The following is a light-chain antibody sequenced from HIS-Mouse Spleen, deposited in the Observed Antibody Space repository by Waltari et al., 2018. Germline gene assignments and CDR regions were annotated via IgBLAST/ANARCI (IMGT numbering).Light chain of an antibody. CDR3: SSYTSSSTPYV. CDR1: SSDVGGYNY. J-gene: IGLJ1*01. V-gene: IGLV2-14*03. CDR2: DVS. Sequence: QSALTQPASVSGSPGQSITISCTGTSSDVGGYNYVSWYQQHPGKAPKLMIYDVSNRPAGGSNRFSGSKSGNTASLTISALQAEDEADYYCSSYTSSSTPYVFGTGTKVTVL.